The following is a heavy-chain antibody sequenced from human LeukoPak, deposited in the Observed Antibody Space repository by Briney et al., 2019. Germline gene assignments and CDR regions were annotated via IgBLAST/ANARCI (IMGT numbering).Heavy chain of an antibody. J-gene: IGHJ4*02. CDR3: ARDGISSPFVIDY. CDR2: ITENGGNT. Sequence: GGSLRLSCTASGFAFRDCAMSWVRQAPGKGLEWVSLITENGGNTYYPDSVKGRFTISRDNAKSTLYLQMNSLRVEDTAVYYCARDGISSPFVIDYWGQGTLVTVSS. D-gene: IGHD1-1*01. V-gene: IGHV3-23*01. CDR1: GFAFRDCA.